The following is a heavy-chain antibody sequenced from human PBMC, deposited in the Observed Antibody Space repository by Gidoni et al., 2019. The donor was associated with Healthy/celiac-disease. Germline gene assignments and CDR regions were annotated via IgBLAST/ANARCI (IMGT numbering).Heavy chain of an antibody. CDR2: VSYSGST. V-gene: IGHV4-59*01. CDR3: ARCMAVGTDAFDI. Sequence: QVQLQESGPGLVKPSETLSLTCTVSAGSINSYYWSWIRQPPGKELEWIGYVSYSGSTNHNPSLKNQVTVSIDTSKNQFSLKLTSVTAADTAVYYCARCMAVGTDAFDIWGQGTMVTVAS. J-gene: IGHJ3*02. D-gene: IGHD6-19*01. CDR1: AGSINSYY.